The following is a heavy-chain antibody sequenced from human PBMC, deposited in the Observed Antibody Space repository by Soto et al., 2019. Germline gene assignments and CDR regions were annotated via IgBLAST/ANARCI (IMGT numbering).Heavy chain of an antibody. D-gene: IGHD3-3*01. J-gene: IGHJ2*01. V-gene: IGHV5-51*01. CDR3: ARQHYNFWSGSYTGSSYFDF. Sequence: GESLKISCQGSGYQFSGYWIGWVRQMPGKGLEWMGILYPGDSGTKYSPSFQGHVTFSVDTSISTAFLQWDSLQASDTAIYYCARQHYNFWSGSYTGSSYFDFWGRGTLVTVSS. CDR2: LYPGDSGT. CDR1: GYQFSGYW.